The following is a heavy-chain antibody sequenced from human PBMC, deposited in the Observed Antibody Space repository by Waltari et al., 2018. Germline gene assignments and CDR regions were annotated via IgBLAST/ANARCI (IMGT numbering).Heavy chain of an antibody. V-gene: IGHV4-4*02. CDR3: ARDRGRGLFLDS. D-gene: IGHD1-1*01. CDR1: GDSMSASEW. CDR2: VRGSGRS. J-gene: IGHJ4*02. Sequence: QVQLQESGPGLVKPAGTLSVTCVVSGDSMSASEWWSWVRQSPGRGLEWIGQVRGSGRSNYNPALETRVAVSIDTSKKQFSLRMTSATAADTAVYYCARDRGRGLFLDSWGQGTLVTVSP.